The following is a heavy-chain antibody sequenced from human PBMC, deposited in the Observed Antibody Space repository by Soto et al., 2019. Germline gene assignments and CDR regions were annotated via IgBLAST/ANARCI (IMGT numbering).Heavy chain of an antibody. CDR2: ISSSSSYI. CDR1: GFTFSSYS. V-gene: IGHV3-21*01. Sequence: GGSLRLSCAASGFTFSSYSMNWVRQAPGKGLEWVSSISSSSSYIYYADSVKGRFSVSRDNSKNSVSLQMNSLRVEDTAIYYCAREGIINYNEYSFDFWGQGTLVTVSS. D-gene: IGHD4-4*01. CDR3: AREGIINYNEYSFDF. J-gene: IGHJ4*02.